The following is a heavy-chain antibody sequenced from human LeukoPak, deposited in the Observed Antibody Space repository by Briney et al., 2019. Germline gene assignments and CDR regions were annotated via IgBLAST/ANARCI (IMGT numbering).Heavy chain of an antibody. Sequence: GGSLRLSCAASGFTFSSYWMSWVRQAPGKGLEWVANIKQDGSEKYYVDSVKGRFTISRDNAKNSLYLQMNSLRAEDTAVYYCAKGLYYDSTGFDYWGQGTLVTVSS. V-gene: IGHV3-7*03. J-gene: IGHJ4*02. CDR3: AKGLYYDSTGFDY. CDR2: IKQDGSEK. CDR1: GFTFSSYW. D-gene: IGHD3-22*01.